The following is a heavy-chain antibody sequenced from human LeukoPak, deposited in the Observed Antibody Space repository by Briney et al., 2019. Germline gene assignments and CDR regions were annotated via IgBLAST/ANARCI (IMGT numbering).Heavy chain of an antibody. V-gene: IGHV3-21*01. CDR2: ISSSSSYI. D-gene: IGHD2-2*01. CDR3: ASEEAVPAATN. Sequence: GGSLRLSCAASGFTFSSYSMNWVRQAPGKGLEWVSSISSSSSYIYYADSVKGRFTISRDNAKNSLYLQMNSLRAEDTAVYYCASEEAVPAATNCGQGTLVSVSS. CDR1: GFTFSSYS. J-gene: IGHJ4*02.